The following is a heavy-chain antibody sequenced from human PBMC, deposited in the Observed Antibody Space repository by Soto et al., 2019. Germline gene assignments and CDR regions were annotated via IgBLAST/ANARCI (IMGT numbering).Heavy chain of an antibody. CDR2: INWNSVSI. CDR3: VKDESIKRYSGHFRH. D-gene: IGHD1-26*01. J-gene: IGHJ1*01. Sequence: GGSLRLSGAASGFTFDDYSMHWVRQVPWKGLEWVSGINWNSVSIGYGDSVKGRFAISRDNAKNSLHLQMNSLSAEDTAFYYCVKDESIKRYSGHFRHWGQGTLVTF. CDR1: GFTFDDYS. V-gene: IGHV3-9*01.